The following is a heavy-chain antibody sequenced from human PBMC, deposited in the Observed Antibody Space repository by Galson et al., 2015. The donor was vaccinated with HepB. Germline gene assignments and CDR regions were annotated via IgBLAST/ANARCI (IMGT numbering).Heavy chain of an antibody. CDR3: ARGYYGSGSSLWWSYNHGMDV. CDR1: GYTFSSYA. V-gene: IGHV7-4-1*02. J-gene: IGHJ6*02. Sequence: SVKVSCKASGYTFSSYAMNWVRQAPGQGLEWMGWINTNTGNPTYAQGFTGRFVFSLDTSVTTAYLQINSLKTEDTAVYYCARGYYGSGSSLWWSYNHGMDVWGQGTTVTVSS. D-gene: IGHD3-10*01. CDR2: INTNTGNP.